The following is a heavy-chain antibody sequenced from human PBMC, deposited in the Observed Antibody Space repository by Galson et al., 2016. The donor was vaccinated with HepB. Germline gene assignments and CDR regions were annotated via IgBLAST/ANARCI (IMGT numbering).Heavy chain of an antibody. J-gene: IGHJ6*02. CDR2: IRGNAGEA. V-gene: IGHV3-23*01. Sequence: SLRLSCAASEVSLTNNAMSWIRQAPGKGLEWVATIRGNAGEAYYVNFVKGRFTISRDTSENRLYLQMSSLRVDDTAVYYCARSFIIMIRGVPSSVWGQGTTVTVSS. D-gene: IGHD3-10*01. CDR1: EVSLTNNA. CDR3: ARSFIIMIRGVPSSV.